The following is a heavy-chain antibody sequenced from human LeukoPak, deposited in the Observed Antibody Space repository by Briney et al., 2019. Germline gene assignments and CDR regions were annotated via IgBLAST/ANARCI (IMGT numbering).Heavy chain of an antibody. CDR2: ISSSGNTM. V-gene: IGHV3-48*03. CDR1: GFSLSTYE. D-gene: IGHD4-17*01. J-gene: IGHJ4*02. Sequence: GGSLRLSCAASGFSLSTYEMNWVRQAPGKGLEWVSYISSSGNTMYYADSVKGRFTISRDIAKNSLYLQMNSLRAEDTAVYYCARDYGDCFDFWGQGALVTVSS. CDR3: ARDYGDCFDF.